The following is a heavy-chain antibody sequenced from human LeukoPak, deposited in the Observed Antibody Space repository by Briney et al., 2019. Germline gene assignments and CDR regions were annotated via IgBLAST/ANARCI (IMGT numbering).Heavy chain of an antibody. D-gene: IGHD3-22*01. CDR1: GFTFSSYS. J-gene: IGHJ4*02. V-gene: IGHV3-21*04. CDR2: ISSSSSYI. CDR3: AKAEIVVVITSPFDY. Sequence: GGSLRLSCAASGFTFSSYSMNWVRQAPGKGLEWVSSISSSSSYIYYADSVKGRFTISRDNAKNSLYLQMNSLRAEDTAVYYCAKAEIVVVITSPFDYWGQGTLVTVSS.